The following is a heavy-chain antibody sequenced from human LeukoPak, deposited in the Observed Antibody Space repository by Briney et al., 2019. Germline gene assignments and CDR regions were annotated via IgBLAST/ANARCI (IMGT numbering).Heavy chain of an antibody. V-gene: IGHV1-8*01. J-gene: IGHJ4*02. CDR1: GYTFTSYD. CDR2: MNPNSGNT. CDR3: AKFYDSSGPGGTYFDY. Sequence: AASVKVSCKASGYTFTSYDINWVRPATGQGLEWMGWMNPNSGNTGYAQKFQGRVTMTRNTSISTAYMELSSLRSEDTAVYYCAKFYDSSGPGGTYFDYWGQGTLVTVSS. D-gene: IGHD3-22*01.